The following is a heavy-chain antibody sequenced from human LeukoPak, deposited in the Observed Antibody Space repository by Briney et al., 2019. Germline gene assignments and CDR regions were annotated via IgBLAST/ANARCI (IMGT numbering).Heavy chain of an antibody. D-gene: IGHD2-15*01. CDR3: ARHLAVAATGFDC. CDR1: GGSISSYY. V-gene: IGHV4-59*08. CDR2: IYYTGST. J-gene: IGHJ4*02. Sequence: SETLSLTCTVSGGSISSYYWSWIRQPPGKGLEWIGYIYYTGSTNYNPSLKSRVAISVDASKNQFSLKLISVTAADTAVYYCARHLAVAATGFDCWGQGTLVTVSS.